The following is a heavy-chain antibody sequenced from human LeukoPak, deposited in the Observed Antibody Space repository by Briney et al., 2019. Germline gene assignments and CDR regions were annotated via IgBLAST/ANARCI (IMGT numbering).Heavy chain of an antibody. Sequence: AETLSLTCTVSGVSISSYYWSWIRQPPGKGLEWIGYICYSGSTNYNPSLKSRVTISVDTSKTQFSLKLSSVTAADTAVYYCARALSDSSGYYQMHWFDPWGQGTLVTVSS. CDR3: ARALSDSSGYYQMHWFDP. D-gene: IGHD3-22*01. CDR2: ICYSGST. V-gene: IGHV4-59*01. J-gene: IGHJ5*02. CDR1: GVSISSYY.